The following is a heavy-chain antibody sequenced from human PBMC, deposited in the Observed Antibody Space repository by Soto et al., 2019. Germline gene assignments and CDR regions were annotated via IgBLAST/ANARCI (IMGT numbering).Heavy chain of an antibody. D-gene: IGHD1-1*01. J-gene: IGHJ6*02. Sequence: PSKTLSLTCTVYGGSFANNSWTWIRRPPGKGLEWIGQINHSGSTSYNPSLKSRLTISVDAFDRRFCLELNSVAAADTGVYYRASRRVHLDVWGQGSTVTVSS. CDR2: INHSGST. V-gene: IGHV4-34*01. CDR1: GGSFANNS. CDR3: ASRRVHLDV.